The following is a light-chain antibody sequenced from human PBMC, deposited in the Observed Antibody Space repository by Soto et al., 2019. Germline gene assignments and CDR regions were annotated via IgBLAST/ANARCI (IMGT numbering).Light chain of an antibody. CDR3: QQYGRSTA. CDR2: GAS. Sequence: IVLTQSPGTLSLSPGERATLSCRASQSVSSSYLAWYQQKPGQAPRLLIYGASSRATGIAERFSGSGSGTDFLLTISVLEPDVFAVYYCQQYGRSTAFGGGTKVEIK. CDR1: QSVSSSY. J-gene: IGKJ4*01. V-gene: IGKV3-20*01.